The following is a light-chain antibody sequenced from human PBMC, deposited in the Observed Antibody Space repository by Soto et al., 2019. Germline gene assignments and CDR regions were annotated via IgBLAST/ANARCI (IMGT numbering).Light chain of an antibody. CDR1: QRINKY. Sequence: DIQMTQSPSSLSASVGDSVTIPCRASQRINKYLNWYQQRSGRAPRLLIHTASSLHSGVPSRFSGSGSGSDFTLTISSLQPEDFATYFWQQSFSTPYTFGQGTKVDIK. V-gene: IGKV1-39*01. CDR3: QQSFSTPYT. CDR2: TAS. J-gene: IGKJ2*01.